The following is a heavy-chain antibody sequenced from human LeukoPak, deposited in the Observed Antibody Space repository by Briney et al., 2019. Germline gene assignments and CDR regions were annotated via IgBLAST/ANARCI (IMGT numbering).Heavy chain of an antibody. CDR3: ARDRPYYDILTGYYDY. D-gene: IGHD3-9*01. CDR1: GYTFTSYD. V-gene: IGHV1-2*02. Sequence: ASVKVSCKASGYTFTSYDINWVRQATGQGLEWMGWINPNSGGTNYAQKFQGRVTMTRDTSISTAYMELSRLRSDDTAVYYCARDRPYYDILTGYYDYWGQGTLVTVSS. J-gene: IGHJ4*02. CDR2: INPNSGGT.